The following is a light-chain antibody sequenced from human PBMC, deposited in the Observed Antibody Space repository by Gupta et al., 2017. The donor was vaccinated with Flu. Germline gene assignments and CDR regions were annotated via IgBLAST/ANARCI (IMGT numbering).Light chain of an antibody. Sequence: DVVMTQSPLSLPVTLGQPASISCRSSQSLVYIDGNTYLNWFHQRPGQSPRRLINKGSDRDSGVPDRFSGSGSGTDFTLKISRGDAEDVGVYYCMQGKHCPHTFSQGTKLEIK. CDR1: QSLVYIDGNTY. V-gene: IGKV2-30*01. CDR2: KGS. CDR3: MQGKHCPHT. J-gene: IGKJ2*01.